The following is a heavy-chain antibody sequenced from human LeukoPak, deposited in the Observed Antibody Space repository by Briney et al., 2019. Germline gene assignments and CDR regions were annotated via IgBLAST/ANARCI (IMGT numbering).Heavy chain of an antibody. J-gene: IGHJ6*03. Sequence: PSETLSLTCAVYGGSFSGYYWSWIRQPPGKGLEWIGEINHSGSTNYNPSLKSRVTISVDTSKNQFSLKLSSVTAADTAVYYCARGVQYYDFWSGYYTLTGRAAYYYYMDVWGKGTTVTVSS. CDR2: INHSGST. V-gene: IGHV4-34*01. D-gene: IGHD3-3*01. CDR1: GGSFSGYY. CDR3: ARGVQYYDFWSGYYTLTGRAAYYYYMDV.